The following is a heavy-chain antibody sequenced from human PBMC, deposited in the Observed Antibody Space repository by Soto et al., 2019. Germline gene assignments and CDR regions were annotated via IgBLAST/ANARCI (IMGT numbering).Heavy chain of an antibody. Sequence: QITLKESGPTLVKPTQTLALTCTFSGFSLSTRGVGVGWIRQPPGKALEWLALLYWDDDKGYSPSLKSRLTIPKAPSKTQLAITVPNLAPVDTATYSCANRPRGSSYYFDSWGQGTLVTVSS. J-gene: IGHJ4*02. CDR1: GFSLSTRGVG. CDR3: ANRPRGSSYYFDS. CDR2: LYWDDDK. D-gene: IGHD5-18*01. V-gene: IGHV2-5*02.